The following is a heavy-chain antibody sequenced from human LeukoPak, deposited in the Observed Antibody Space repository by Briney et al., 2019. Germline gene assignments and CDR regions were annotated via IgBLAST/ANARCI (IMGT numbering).Heavy chain of an antibody. V-gene: IGHV3-74*01. CDR2: IKGDGSSI. CDR3: ARIVGGDIDY. CDR1: GFTFSNHW. Sequence: GGSLRLSCAASGFTFSNHWMHWVRQTPGKGLVWVSRIKGDGSSISHADSVKGRFTISRDNAKNTLDLQMNNLRVEDTAVYYCARIVGGDIDYWGQGTLVTVSS. D-gene: IGHD5-12*01. J-gene: IGHJ4*02.